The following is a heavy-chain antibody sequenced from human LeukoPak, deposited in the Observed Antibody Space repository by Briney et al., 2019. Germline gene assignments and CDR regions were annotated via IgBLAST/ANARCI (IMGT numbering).Heavy chain of an antibody. J-gene: IGHJ6*02. V-gene: IGHV4-59*08. D-gene: IGHD2-2*01. Sequence: SETLSLTCTVSGGSISSYYWSWIRQPPGKGLEWIGYIYYSGSTNYNPSLKSRVTISVDTSKNQFSLKLSSVTAADTAVYYCARGGVPAAFSYYYYGMDVWGQGTTVTVSS. CDR3: ARGGVPAAFSYYYYGMDV. CDR1: GGSISSYY. CDR2: IYYSGST.